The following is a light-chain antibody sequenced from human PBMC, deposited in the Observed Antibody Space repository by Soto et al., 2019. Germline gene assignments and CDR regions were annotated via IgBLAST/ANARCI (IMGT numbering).Light chain of an antibody. CDR3: SSYTTSPPWV. V-gene: IGLV2-14*01. CDR1: NSDVGGYNY. Sequence: QSVLTQPASVSGSPGQSIAISCTGTNSDVGGYNYVSWYQHHPGKAPKLMIYEVSNRPSGVSNRFSGSKSGNTASLTISGLQAEDEADYYCSSYTTSPPWVFGGGTKLTVL. J-gene: IGLJ3*02. CDR2: EVS.